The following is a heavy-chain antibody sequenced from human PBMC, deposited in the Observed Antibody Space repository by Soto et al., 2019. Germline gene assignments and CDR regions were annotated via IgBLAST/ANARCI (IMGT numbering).Heavy chain of an antibody. V-gene: IGHV1-69*13. Sequence: SVKVTCKASGGTFSSYAISWVRQAPGQGLEWMGGIIPIFGTANYAQKFQGRVTITADESTSTAYMELSSLRSEDTAVYYCARGRLIVVVVAATPLDVWGQGTTVTVSS. D-gene: IGHD2-15*01. CDR2: IIPIFGTA. J-gene: IGHJ6*02. CDR1: GGTFSSYA. CDR3: ARGRLIVVVVAATPLDV.